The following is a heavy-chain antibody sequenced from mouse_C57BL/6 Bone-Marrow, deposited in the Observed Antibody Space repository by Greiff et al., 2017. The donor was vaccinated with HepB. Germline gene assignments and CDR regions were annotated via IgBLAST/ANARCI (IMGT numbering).Heavy chain of an antibody. J-gene: IGHJ1*03. CDR2: ILPGSGST. V-gene: IGHV1-9*01. Sequence: QVTLKVSGAELMKPGASVKLSCKATGYTFTGYWIEWVKQRPGHGLEWIGEILPGSGSTNYNEKFKGKATFTADTSSNTAYMQLSSLTTEDSAIYYCARSTITTVVAHWYFDVWGTGTTVTVSS. CDR3: ARSTITTVVAHWYFDV. D-gene: IGHD1-1*01. CDR1: GYTFTGYW.